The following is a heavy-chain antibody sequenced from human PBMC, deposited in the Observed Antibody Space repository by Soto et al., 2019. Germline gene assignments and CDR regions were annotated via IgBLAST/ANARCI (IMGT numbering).Heavy chain of an antibody. J-gene: IGHJ4*02. D-gene: IGHD3-16*01. CDR3: SSHTWGEYSFDY. CDR2: LNADSGST. Sequence: QVQLVQSGTEVKMPGASVRLSCKASGNTFTRNAFDWVRQAPGQRLEWMGWLNADSGSTKYSHNFQGRATITRDTSASTVYLELSSLTSEDTAVYYCSSHTWGEYSFDYWGQGTLVTVSS. V-gene: IGHV1-3*01. CDR1: GNTFTRNA.